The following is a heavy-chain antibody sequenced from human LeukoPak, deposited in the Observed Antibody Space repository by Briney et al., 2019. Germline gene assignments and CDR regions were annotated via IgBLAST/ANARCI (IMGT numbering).Heavy chain of an antibody. V-gene: IGHV4-34*01. CDR3: ARRKAGGWFDP. CDR2: INHSGST. D-gene: IGHD6-19*01. J-gene: IGHJ5*02. Sequence: RPSETLSLTSAVYGGSFSGYYWSWIRQPPGKGLEWIGEINHSGSTNYNPSLKSRVTISVDTSKNQFSLKLSSVTAADTAVYYCARRKAGGWFDPWGQGTLVTVSS. CDR1: GGSFSGYY.